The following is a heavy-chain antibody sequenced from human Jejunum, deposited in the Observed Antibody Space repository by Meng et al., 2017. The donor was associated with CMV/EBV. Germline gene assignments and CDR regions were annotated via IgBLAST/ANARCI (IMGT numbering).Heavy chain of an antibody. CDR2: ISWDSANV. CDR3: TKDILYCSGGACTPGNYDYFYAMDV. J-gene: IGHJ6*02. D-gene: IGHD2-15*01. V-gene: IGHV3-9*01. Sequence: WVRQAPGKGLEWVSGISWDSANVGYADFVKGRFTISRDNAKKSLYLQMNNLTAADTALYYCTKDILYCSGGACTPGNYDYFYAMDVWGQGTTGTVSS.